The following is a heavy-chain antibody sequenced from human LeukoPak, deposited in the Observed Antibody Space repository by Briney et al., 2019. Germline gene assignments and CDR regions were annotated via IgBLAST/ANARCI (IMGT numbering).Heavy chain of an antibody. V-gene: IGHV3-7*01. CDR2: INQDGSEK. Sequence: PGGSLRLSCAASGFTFSSYWMTWVRQAPGKGLEWVANINQDGSEKYYVDSVKGRFTISRDNARNSLYLQMNSLRAEDTAVYYCARGHLGLDYWGQGTLVTVSS. CDR1: GFTFSSYW. J-gene: IGHJ4*02. D-gene: IGHD3-3*02. CDR3: ARGHLGLDY.